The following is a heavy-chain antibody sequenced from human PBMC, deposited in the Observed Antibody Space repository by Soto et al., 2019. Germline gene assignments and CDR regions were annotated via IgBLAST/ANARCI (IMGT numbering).Heavy chain of an antibody. CDR1: GYTFTNYA. J-gene: IGHJ4*02. D-gene: IGHD6-6*01. CDR3: ARGKQLQPNDY. Sequence: ASVKVSCTASGYTFTNYAMHWVRQAPGQGLEWMGWINPNSGGTNYAQKFQGWVTMTRDTSISTAYMELSRLRSDDTAVYYCARGKQLQPNDYWGQGTLVTVSS. V-gene: IGHV1-2*04. CDR2: INPNSGGT.